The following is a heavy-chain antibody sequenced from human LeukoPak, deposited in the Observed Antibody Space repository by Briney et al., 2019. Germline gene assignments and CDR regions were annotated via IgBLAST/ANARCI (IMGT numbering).Heavy chain of an antibody. D-gene: IGHD7-27*01. CDR1: GGSISSSSYY. Sequence: SETLSLTCTVSGGSISSSSYYWGWIRQPPGKGLEWIGSIYYSGSTYYNPSLKSRVTISVDTSKNQFSLKLSSVTAADTAVYYCARVDVMNWGADYWGQGTLVTVSS. J-gene: IGHJ4*02. CDR2: IYYSGST. V-gene: IGHV4-39*01. CDR3: ARVDVMNWGADY.